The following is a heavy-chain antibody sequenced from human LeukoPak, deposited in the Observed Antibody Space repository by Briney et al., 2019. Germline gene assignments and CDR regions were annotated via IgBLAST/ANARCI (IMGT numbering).Heavy chain of an antibody. D-gene: IGHD5-18*01. CDR3: ARDKNSYEDY. V-gene: IGHV4-39*07. J-gene: IGHJ4*02. Sequence: SETLSLTCTVSGGSISSSSYYWGWIRRPPGKGLEWIGSIYYSGSTYYNPSLKSRVTISVDTSKNQFSLKLSSVTAADTAVYYCARDKNSYEDYWGQGTLVTVSS. CDR2: IYYSGST. CDR1: GGSISSSSYY.